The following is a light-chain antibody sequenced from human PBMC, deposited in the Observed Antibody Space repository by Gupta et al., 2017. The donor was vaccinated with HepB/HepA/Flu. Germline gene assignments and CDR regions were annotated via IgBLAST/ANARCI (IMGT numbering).Light chain of an antibody. CDR3: QQYNNWPYT. CDR2: AAV. CDR1: QSVNSN. Sequence: EIVMTQSPATLSVSPGERATLSCRASQSVNSNLAWYQQRPGQAPRLLIYAAVTRATGVPARFSGSGSGTEFTLTISSLQSEDFAAYYCQQYNNWPYTFGRGTKLEIK. J-gene: IGKJ2*01. V-gene: IGKV3-15*01.